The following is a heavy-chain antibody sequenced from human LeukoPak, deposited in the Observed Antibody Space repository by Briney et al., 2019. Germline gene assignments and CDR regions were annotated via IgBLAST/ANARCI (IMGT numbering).Heavy chain of an antibody. CDR1: GGSISSSSYY. J-gene: IGHJ6*02. CDR2: IYYSGST. V-gene: IGHV4-39*01. D-gene: IGHD6-19*01. Sequence: SETLSLTCTVSGGSISSSSYYWGWIRQPPGKGLEWIGSIYYSGSTYYNPSLKSRVTISVDTSKNQFSLKLSSVTAADTAVYYCARHIAVAGHYYYGMDVWGQGTTVTVSS. CDR3: ARHIAVAGHYYYGMDV.